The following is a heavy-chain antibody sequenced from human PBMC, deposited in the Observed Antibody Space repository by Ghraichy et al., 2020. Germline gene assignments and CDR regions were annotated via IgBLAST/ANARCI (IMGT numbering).Heavy chain of an antibody. J-gene: IGHJ6*03. CDR1: GGSVSSGSYY. V-gene: IGHV4-61*01. D-gene: IGHD1-7*01. Sequence: SETLSLTCTVSGGSVSSGSYYWSWIRPPPGKGLEWIGYIYNSANTNYNPSFKSRVTISGDTSKNQFSLKLSSVTAADTAVYYCARTNWNSDYSYYYMDVWGKGTTVTVAS. CDR3: ARTNWNSDYSYYYMDV. CDR2: IYNSANT.